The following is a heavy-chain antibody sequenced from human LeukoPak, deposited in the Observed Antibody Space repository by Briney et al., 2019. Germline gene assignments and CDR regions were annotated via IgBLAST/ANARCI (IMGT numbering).Heavy chain of an antibody. CDR3: AREGRYNWNDEVDY. J-gene: IGHJ4*02. D-gene: IGHD1-1*01. Sequence: AGGSLRLSCAASGFTFSSYSMNWVRQAPGKGLEWVSSISSSSSYIYYADSVKGRFTISRDNAKNSLYLQMNSLRAEDTAVYYCAREGRYNWNDEVDYWGQGTLVTVSS. CDR1: GFTFSSYS. CDR2: ISSSSSYI. V-gene: IGHV3-21*01.